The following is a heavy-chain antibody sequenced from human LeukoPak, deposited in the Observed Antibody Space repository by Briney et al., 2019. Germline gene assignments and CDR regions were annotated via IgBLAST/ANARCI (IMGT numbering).Heavy chain of an antibody. CDR1: GGSISSSSYY. J-gene: IGHJ4*02. D-gene: IGHD2-2*01. Sequence: SETLSLTCTVSGGSISSSSYYWGWIRQPPGKGLEWIGSIYYSGSTYYNPSLKSRVTISVDTSKNQFSLKLSSVTAADTAVYYCARVPAAMPFDYWGQGTLVTVSS. CDR3: ARVPAAMPFDY. V-gene: IGHV4-39*01. CDR2: IYYSGST.